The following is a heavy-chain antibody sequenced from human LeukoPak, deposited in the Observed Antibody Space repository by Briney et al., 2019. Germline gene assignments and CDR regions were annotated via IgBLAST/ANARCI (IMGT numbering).Heavy chain of an antibody. CDR2: INTDGSST. D-gene: IGHD5-18*01. J-gene: IGHJ4*02. CDR1: GFTFSSYW. V-gene: IGHV3-74*01. CDR3: ATGSGLWSPDY. Sequence: QSGGSLRHSCAASGFTFSSYWMHWVRQAPGKGLVWVSRINTDGSSTSYADSVKGRFTISRDNAKNRLYVQMNSLRAEDTAVYYCATGSGLWSPDYWGQGTLVTVSS.